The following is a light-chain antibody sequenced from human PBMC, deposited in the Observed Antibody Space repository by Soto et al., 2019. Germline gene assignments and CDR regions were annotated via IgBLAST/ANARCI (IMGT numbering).Light chain of an antibody. CDR1: QSVTRY. CDR3: QQRSNWPLP. V-gene: IGKV3-11*01. J-gene: IGKJ4*01. CDR2: DAS. Sequence: EIVLTQSPATLSLSPGERATLSCRASQSVTRYLAWYQQKPGQAPSLLIYDASNRATGIPARFSGSGSGTDFTLTISSLEPEDFAVYYCQQRSNWPLPFGGGTKVEIK.